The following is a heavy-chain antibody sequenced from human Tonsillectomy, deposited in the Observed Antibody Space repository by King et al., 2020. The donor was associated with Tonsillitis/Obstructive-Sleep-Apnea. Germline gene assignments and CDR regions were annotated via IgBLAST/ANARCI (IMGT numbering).Heavy chain of an antibody. CDR1: DGAISSYY. V-gene: IGHV4-59*08. D-gene: IGHD2-2*01. CDR2: IHYSGST. J-gene: IGHJ5*01. CDR3: ARLKPDIVAVPTSISFWFDS. Sequence: VQLQESGPGLVKPSETLSLTCTVSDGAISSYYWNWIRQAPGKGLEWIGYIHYSGSTNYNPSLKSRVTISVDTSKNRLFLNLSSVTAADTAVYYCARLKPDIVAVPTSISFWFDSWGQGALVTVAS.